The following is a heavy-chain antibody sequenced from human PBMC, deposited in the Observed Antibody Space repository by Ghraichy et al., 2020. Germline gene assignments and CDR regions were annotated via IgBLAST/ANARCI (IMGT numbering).Heavy chain of an antibody. J-gene: IGHJ6*02. CDR3: AREAYDFWSGYDVNYYGMDV. Sequence: SETLSLTCTVSGGSISSGSYYWSWIRQPAGKGLEWIGRIYTSGSTNYNPSLKSRVTISVDTSKNQFSLKLSSVTAADTAVYYCAREAYDFWSGYDVNYYGMDVWGQGTTVTVSS. D-gene: IGHD3-3*01. V-gene: IGHV4-61*02. CDR1: GGSISSGSYY. CDR2: IYTSGST.